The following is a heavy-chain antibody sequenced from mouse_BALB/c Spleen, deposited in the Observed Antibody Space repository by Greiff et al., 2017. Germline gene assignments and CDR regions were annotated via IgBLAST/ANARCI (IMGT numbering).Heavy chain of an antibody. CDR1: GFTFSSYG. CDR3: AREYDFAMDY. Sequence: EVMLVESGGGLVQPGGSLKLSCAASGFTFSSYGMSWVRQTPDKRLELVATINSNGGSTYYPDSVKGRFTISRDNAKNTLYLQMSSLKSEDTAMYYCAREYDFAMDYWGQGTSVTVSS. J-gene: IGHJ4*01. D-gene: IGHD2-4*01. V-gene: IGHV5-6-3*01. CDR2: INSNGGST.